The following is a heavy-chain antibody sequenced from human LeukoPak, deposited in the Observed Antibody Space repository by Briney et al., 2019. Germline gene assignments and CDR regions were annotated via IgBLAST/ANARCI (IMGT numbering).Heavy chain of an antibody. Sequence: GGSLRLSCAASGFTVSSNYMSWVHQAPGKGLEWVSVIYGGGSTYYTDSVKGRFTISRDNSKNTLYLRMNSLRAEDTAVYYCARLGSGWSVDYWGQGTLVTVSS. J-gene: IGHJ4*02. CDR2: IYGGGST. D-gene: IGHD6-19*01. CDR1: GFTVSSNY. V-gene: IGHV3-66*04. CDR3: ARLGSGWSVDY.